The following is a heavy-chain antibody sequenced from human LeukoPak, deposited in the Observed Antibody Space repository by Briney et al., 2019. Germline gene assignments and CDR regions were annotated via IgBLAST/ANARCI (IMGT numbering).Heavy chain of an antibody. CDR3: ARENIVVVPAAIVKRYYYYYMDV. J-gene: IGHJ6*03. CDR1: GGSFSGYY. Sequence: PSETLSLTCAVYGGSFSGYYWSWIRQPPGKGLEWIGEINHSGSTNYNPSLKSRVTISVDTSKNQFSLKLSSVTAADTAVYYCARENIVVVPAAIVKRYYYYYMDVWGKGTTVTVSS. D-gene: IGHD2-2*01. V-gene: IGHV4-34*01. CDR2: INHSGST.